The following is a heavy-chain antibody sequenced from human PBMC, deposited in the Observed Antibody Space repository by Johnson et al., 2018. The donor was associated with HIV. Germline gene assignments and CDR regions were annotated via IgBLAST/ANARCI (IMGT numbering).Heavy chain of an antibody. D-gene: IGHD1-26*01. CDR1: GFTFSTYG. CDR2: IRYDGKDK. Sequence: QMQLVESGGGVVQPGGSLRLSCAASGFTFSTYGIHWVRQAPGKGLEWVSFIRYDGKDKYYADFVKGRFTISRDNSKKTLSLQMNSLRAEDTAVYHCARDRIVGADYDAFDIWGQGTMVTVSS. CDR3: ARDRIVGADYDAFDI. V-gene: IGHV3-30*02. J-gene: IGHJ3*02.